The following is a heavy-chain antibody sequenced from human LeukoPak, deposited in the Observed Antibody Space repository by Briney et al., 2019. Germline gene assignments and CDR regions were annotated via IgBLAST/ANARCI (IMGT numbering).Heavy chain of an antibody. CDR2: ISGSGGST. V-gene: IGHV3-23*01. Sequence: GGSLRLSCAASGFTFSNYAMSWVRQAPGKGLEWVSAISGSGGSTYYADSVKGRFTISRDNSKNTLYLQMNSLRAEDTAVYYCAKDLGKWPRRMDVWGKGTTVTVSS. J-gene: IGHJ6*04. CDR3: AKDLGKWPRRMDV. D-gene: IGHD5-12*01. CDR1: GFTFSNYA.